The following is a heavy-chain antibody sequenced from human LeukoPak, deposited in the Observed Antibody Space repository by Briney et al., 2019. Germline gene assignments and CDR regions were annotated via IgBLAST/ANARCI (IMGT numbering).Heavy chain of an antibody. CDR1: GFTFSSYG. CDR2: ISSSGSTI. V-gene: IGHV3-48*04. Sequence: KSGGSLRLSCAASGFTFSSYGMHWVRQAPGKGLEWVSYISSSGSTIYYADSVKGRFTISRDNAKNSLYLQMNSLRAEDTAVYYCARVPLGYYYDSSPPYLCYMDVWGKGTTVNVSS. J-gene: IGHJ6*03. D-gene: IGHD3-22*01. CDR3: ARVPLGYYYDSSPPYLCYMDV.